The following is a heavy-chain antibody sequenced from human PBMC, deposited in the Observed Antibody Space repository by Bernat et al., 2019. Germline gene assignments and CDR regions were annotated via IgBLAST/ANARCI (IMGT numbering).Heavy chain of an antibody. J-gene: IGHJ4*02. V-gene: IGHV3-33*01. CDR3: ARVGLAAGTDY. CDR1: GFTFSSYG. Sequence: QVQLVESGGGVVQPGRSLRLSCAASGFTFSSYGMHWVRQAPGKGLEWVAVIWYDGSNKYYADSVKGRFTISRDNSKNTLYLQMNSLRAEDTAVYYCARVGLAAGTDYWGQGTLVTVSS. CDR2: IWYDGSNK. D-gene: IGHD1-1*01.